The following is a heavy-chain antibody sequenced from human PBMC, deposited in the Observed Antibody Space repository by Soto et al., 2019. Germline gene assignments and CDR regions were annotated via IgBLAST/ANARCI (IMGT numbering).Heavy chain of an antibody. Sequence: QVQLVQSGDEVKKPGASVKVSCKASGYIFVNYGIAWVRQAPGQGLEWMGWISPYTGNTHSATKVQGRLTMTTDTYTRTAYMDVGSMNSDDTAVYYCVMVDNYVTPTPQDVWGQGTTVTVSS. CDR3: VMVDNYVTPTPQDV. V-gene: IGHV1-18*01. CDR1: GYIFVNYG. J-gene: IGHJ6*02. CDR2: ISPYTGNT. D-gene: IGHD3-16*01.